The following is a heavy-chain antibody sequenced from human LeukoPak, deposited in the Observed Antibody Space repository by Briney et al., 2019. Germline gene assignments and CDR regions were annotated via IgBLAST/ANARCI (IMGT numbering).Heavy chain of an antibody. Sequence: GGSLRLSCAASGFTFSSYGMHWVRQAPGKGLEWVSAISGSGGSTYYADSVKGRFTISRDNSKNTLYLQMNSLRAEDTAVYYCARDRFFGGLDYWGQGTLVTVSS. CDR3: ARDRFFGGLDY. CDR1: GFTFSSYG. J-gene: IGHJ4*02. D-gene: IGHD3-3*01. CDR2: ISGSGGST. V-gene: IGHV3-23*01.